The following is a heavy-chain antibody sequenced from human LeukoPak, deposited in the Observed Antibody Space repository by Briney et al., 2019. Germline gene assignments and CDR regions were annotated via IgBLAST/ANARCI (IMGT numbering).Heavy chain of an antibody. CDR2: IKSEADGGTT. J-gene: IGHJ4*02. Sequence: PGGSLRLSCAASGFTFSNAWMTWVRQAPGKGLEWVGHIKSEADGGTTDYAAPVKDRFTISRDDSKNTLYLQMSSLKTEDTAVYYCSTLWGIVPSAPYLDYWGQGTLLIVSS. V-gene: IGHV3-15*01. CDR3: STLWGIVPSAPYLDY. D-gene: IGHD3-16*01. CDR1: GFTFSNAW.